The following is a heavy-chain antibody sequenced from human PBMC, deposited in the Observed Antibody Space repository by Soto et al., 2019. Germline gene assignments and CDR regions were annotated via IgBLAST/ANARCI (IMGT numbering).Heavy chain of an antibody. Sequence: GGSLRLSCAASGFTFSSYSMNWVRQAPGKGLEWVSSISSSSSYIYYADSVKGRFTISRDNAKNSLYLQMNSLRAEDTAVYYCARETRKTTYYYDSSGYYGYYYYGMDVWGQGTTVTVSS. V-gene: IGHV3-21*01. J-gene: IGHJ6*02. CDR2: ISSSSSYI. CDR3: ARETRKTTYYYDSSGYYGYYYYGMDV. D-gene: IGHD3-22*01. CDR1: GFTFSSYS.